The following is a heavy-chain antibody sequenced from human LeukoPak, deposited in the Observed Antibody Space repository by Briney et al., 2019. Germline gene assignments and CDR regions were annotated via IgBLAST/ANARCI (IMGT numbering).Heavy chain of an antibody. V-gene: IGHV3-23*01. D-gene: IGHD1-1*01. J-gene: IGHJ4*02. CDR2: IRSNGDTT. CDR3: AKGQELDDGVFDS. CDR1: GFTFSSIA. Sequence: GGSLRLSCAASGFTFSSIAMTWVRQAPGKGLEWVSTIRSNGDTTYNADSVKGRFTISRDNSKNTLYLQLNSLRVEDTAIYYCAKGQELDDGVFDSWGQGPLVTVSS.